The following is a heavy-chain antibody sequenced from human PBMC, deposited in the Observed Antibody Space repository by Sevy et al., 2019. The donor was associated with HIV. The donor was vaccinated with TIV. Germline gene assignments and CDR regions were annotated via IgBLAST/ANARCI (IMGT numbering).Heavy chain of an antibody. J-gene: IGHJ4*02. CDR3: AKDISIEGGIAAVGTGIFDF. Sequence: GSLRLSCAASGLTFSTYGMHWVRQAPGKGLEWVAVISYDGGQKYYADSVKGRFSISRDNAKNSLYLQMNSLRAEDTALYYCAKDISIEGGIAAVGTGIFDFWGQGTLVTVSS. D-gene: IGHD6-13*01. CDR2: ISYDGGQK. CDR1: GLTFSTYG. V-gene: IGHV3-30*18.